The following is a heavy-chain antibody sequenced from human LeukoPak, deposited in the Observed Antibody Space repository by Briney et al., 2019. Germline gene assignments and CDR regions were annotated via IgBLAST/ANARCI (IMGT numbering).Heavy chain of an antibody. Sequence: SQTLSLSCTVSGGSISSGGYYWSWIRQPPGKGLEWIGYIYHSGSTYYNPSLKSRVTISVDRSKNQFSLKLSSVTAADTAVYYCARGAIDFWSGYYSNYLDYWGQGTLVTVSS. CDR3: ARGAIDFWSGYYSNYLDY. D-gene: IGHD3-3*01. V-gene: IGHV4-30-2*01. CDR1: GGSISSGGYY. CDR2: IYHSGST. J-gene: IGHJ4*02.